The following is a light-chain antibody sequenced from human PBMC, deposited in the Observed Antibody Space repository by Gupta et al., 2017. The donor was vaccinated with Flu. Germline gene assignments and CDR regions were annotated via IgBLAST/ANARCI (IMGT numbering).Light chain of an antibody. J-gene: IGKJ3*01. CDR1: QSVSNK. CDR3: HQDSTLHL. Sequence: EIVMTQSPATLSVSPGERATLSCRASQSVSNKLAWYQQKPGQTPRLIIYVASNRVTERTDRFSGGGDGKEFTLTSSSRQYEDFAAYYLHQDSTLHLFGHGTKVDIK. V-gene: IGKV3-15*01. CDR2: VAS.